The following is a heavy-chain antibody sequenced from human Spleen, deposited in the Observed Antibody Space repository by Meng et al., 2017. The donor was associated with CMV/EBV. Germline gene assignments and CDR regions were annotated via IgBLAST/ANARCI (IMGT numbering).Heavy chain of an antibody. CDR3: ARHPYSSRYYFDY. D-gene: IGHD6-13*01. CDR1: GYSFTSYW. Sequence: GESLKISCKGSGYSFTSYWIGWVRQMPGKGLEWMGIIYPTDSDTRYSPSFQGQVTISADKSISTAYLQWSSLKASDTAMYYCARHPYSSRYYFDYWGQGTLVTVSS. J-gene: IGHJ4*02. CDR2: IYPTDSDT. V-gene: IGHV5-51*01.